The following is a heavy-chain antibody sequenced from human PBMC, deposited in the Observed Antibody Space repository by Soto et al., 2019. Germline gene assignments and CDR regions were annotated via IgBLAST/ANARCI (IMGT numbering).Heavy chain of an antibody. CDR1: GFTFSSYD. Sequence: EVRLLESGGGVVQPGGSPRLSCAASGFTFSSYDMNWVRQGPGKGLEWVAGISGSGSDTYYPDSVKGRFTISRDNSKNSLYLQMNSLRGDDTAVYYCAKGWRSFDHWGQGTLVTVSS. D-gene: IGHD3-16*01. J-gene: IGHJ4*02. CDR3: AKGWRSFDH. CDR2: ISGSGSDT. V-gene: IGHV3-23*01.